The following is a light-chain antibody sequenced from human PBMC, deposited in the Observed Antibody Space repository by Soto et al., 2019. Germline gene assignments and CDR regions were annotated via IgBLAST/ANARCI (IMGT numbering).Light chain of an antibody. V-gene: IGLV1-40*01. CDR3: AAWDDSLSGVV. CDR1: SSNIGADFD. CDR2: TND. J-gene: IGLJ2*01. Sequence: QSVLTQPPSVSGAAGQRVTISCTGSSSNIGADFDVHWYQQIPGTVPKLLIYTNDQRPSGVPDRFSGSKSGTSASLAISGLRSEDEADYYCAAWDDSLSGVVFGGGTKLTVL.